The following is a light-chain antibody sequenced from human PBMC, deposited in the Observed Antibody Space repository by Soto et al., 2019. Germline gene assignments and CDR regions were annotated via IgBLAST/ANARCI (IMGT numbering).Light chain of an antibody. CDR3: QQYHSPTWA. V-gene: IGKV1-5*03. J-gene: IGKJ1*01. CDR2: KAS. CDR1: QSITNW. Sequence: DIQMTQFPSTLSASVGDRVTITCRASQSITNWLAWYQQKPGKAPKLLVYKASSLETEVPSRFSGSGFGPEFTLTINSLQPDDLATYYCQQYHSPTWAFGQGTKVEI.